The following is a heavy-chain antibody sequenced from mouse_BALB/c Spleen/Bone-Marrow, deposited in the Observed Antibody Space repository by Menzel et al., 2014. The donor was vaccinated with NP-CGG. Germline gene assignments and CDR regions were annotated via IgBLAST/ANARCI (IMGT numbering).Heavy chain of an antibody. CDR2: VNPNDGGT. CDR1: GYSFTGYY. V-gene: IGHV1-22*01. J-gene: IGHJ3*01. D-gene: IGHD2-13*01. CDR3: AREGDTAWFAY. Sequence: VQLQQPGPDLATPGASVKISCKASGYSFTGYYMHWVKQSHGKGLEWIGRVNPNDGGTSYNQKFKGKAILTVDKSSSTANMESRILTAEDAAVYYGAREGDTAWFAYWGQGTRVTVSA.